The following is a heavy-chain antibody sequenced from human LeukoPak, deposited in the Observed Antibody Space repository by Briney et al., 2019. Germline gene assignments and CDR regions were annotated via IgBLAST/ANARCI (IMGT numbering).Heavy chain of an antibody. CDR1: GGSISSSNW. V-gene: IGHV4-4*02. D-gene: IGHD3-10*01. CDR2: IYHSGST. CDR3: ARGVYGSGSYYYYYYMDV. J-gene: IGHJ6*03. Sequence: SETLSLTCAVSGGSISSSNWWSWVRQPPGKGLEWIGEIYHSGSTNYNPSLKSRVTISVDTSKNQFSLKLSSVTAADTAVYYCARGVYGSGSYYYYYYMDVWGKGTTVTISS.